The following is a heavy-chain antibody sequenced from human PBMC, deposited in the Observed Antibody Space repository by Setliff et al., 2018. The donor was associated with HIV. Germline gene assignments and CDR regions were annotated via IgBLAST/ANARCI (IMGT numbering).Heavy chain of an antibody. V-gene: IGHV4-39*01. CDR2: IYYTGST. CDR3: ARSPNGWTVWLDP. D-gene: IGHD4-17*01. CDR1: GGSISSGSYP. J-gene: IGHJ5*02. Sequence: PSETLSLTCTVSGGSISSGSYPWGWIRQAPGKGLEWIGSIYYTGSTYYNPSFMSRVTISVDTSENQFSLKMYSVTAADTAVYYCARSPNGWTVWLDPWGQGTLVTVSS.